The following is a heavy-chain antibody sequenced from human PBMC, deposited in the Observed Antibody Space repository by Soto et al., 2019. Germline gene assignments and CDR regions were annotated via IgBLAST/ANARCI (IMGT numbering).Heavy chain of an antibody. J-gene: IGHJ4*02. CDR1: GFGFSDYW. CDR3: VRASFDASDDLDF. V-gene: IGHV3-74*01. Sequence: EVQLVESGGGLVQPGGSLSLSCAASGFGFSDYWMHWVRQAPGKGLMWVSRLNGDGNNVNYADSVKGPFTISRDNAKNTLYLQMNSLRVDDTAVYYCVRASFDASDDLDFWGQGTLVTVSS. D-gene: IGHD2-8*01. CDR2: LNGDGNNV.